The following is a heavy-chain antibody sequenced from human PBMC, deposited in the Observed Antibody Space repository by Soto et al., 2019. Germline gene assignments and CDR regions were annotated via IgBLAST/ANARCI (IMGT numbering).Heavy chain of an antibody. J-gene: IGHJ4*02. D-gene: IGHD4-17*01. CDR1: GFTFSSYA. CDR2: ISYDGNNK. Sequence: PGGSLRLSCAASGFTFSSYAMHWVRQAPGKGLEWVAVISYDGNNKYYADSVKGRFTISRDNSKNTLYLQMNSLRAEDTAVHYCARATTTVVTPFYFDYWGQGTLVTVSS. V-gene: IGHV3-30-3*01. CDR3: ARATTTVVTPFYFDY.